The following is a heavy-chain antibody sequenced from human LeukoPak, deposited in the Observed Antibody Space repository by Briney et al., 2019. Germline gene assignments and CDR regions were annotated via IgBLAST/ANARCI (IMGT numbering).Heavy chain of an antibody. CDR1: GGSISSYY. CDR2: IYTSGST. J-gene: IGHJ3*02. Sequence: PSETLSLTCTVSGGSISSYYWSWIRQAAGKGLEWIGRIYTSGSTNYNPSLKSRVTMSVDTSKNQFSLKLSSVTAADTAVYYCARAYDYYDSGDAFDIWGQGTMVTVSS. CDR3: ARAYDYYDSGDAFDI. V-gene: IGHV4-4*07. D-gene: IGHD3-22*01.